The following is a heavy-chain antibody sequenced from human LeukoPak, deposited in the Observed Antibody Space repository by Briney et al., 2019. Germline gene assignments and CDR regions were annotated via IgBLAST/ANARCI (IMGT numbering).Heavy chain of an antibody. V-gene: IGHV4-59*01. D-gene: IGHD6-13*01. CDR3: ARLSGYSSLFDP. CDR1: GGSISSYY. CDR2: IYYSGST. J-gene: IGHJ5*02. Sequence: PSETLSLTCTVSGGSISSYYWSWIRQPPGKGLEWIGYIYYSGSTNYNPSLKSRVTISVDTSKNQFSLKLSSVTAADTAVYYCARLSGYSSLFDPWGQGTLVTVSS.